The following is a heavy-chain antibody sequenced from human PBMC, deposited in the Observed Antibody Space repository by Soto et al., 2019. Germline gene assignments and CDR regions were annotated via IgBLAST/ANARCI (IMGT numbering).Heavy chain of an antibody. CDR2: IIPIFGTT. CDR1: GGNFSRNG. V-gene: IGHV1-69*01. J-gene: IGHJ5*02. CDR3: ARASDSTWYNWFDP. Sequence: QVQLVQSGAEVKKPGSSVKISCKTSGGNFSRNGISWVRQAPGQGLEWMGGIIPIFGTTNYAHKFRGRVTVTADEATGTGYMVMNSLRSEDTAVYYCARASDSTWYNWFDPWGQGTLVTVSS. D-gene: IGHD6-13*01.